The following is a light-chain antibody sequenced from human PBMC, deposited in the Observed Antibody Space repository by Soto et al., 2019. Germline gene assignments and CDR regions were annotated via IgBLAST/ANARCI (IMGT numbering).Light chain of an antibody. CDR1: QSISSY. CDR2: AVS. J-gene: IGKJ5*01. Sequence: DIQMTQSPSSLSASIGDRVTITCRASQSISSYLNWYQQKPGKAPKVLIYAVSTLQSGVPSRFSGDESGTDFTLTISSLQPEDFETYICQQTYNTPFTFGQGTRLEIK. V-gene: IGKV1-39*01. CDR3: QQTYNTPFT.